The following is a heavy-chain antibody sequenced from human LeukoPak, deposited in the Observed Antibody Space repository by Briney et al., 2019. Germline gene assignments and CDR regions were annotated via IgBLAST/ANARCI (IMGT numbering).Heavy chain of an antibody. CDR2: IYHSGST. CDR1: GYSISSGYY. Sequence: PSETLSLTCTVSGYSISSGYYWGWIRQPPGRGREGMGSIYHSGSTYYNPSLKSRVTISVDTSKNQFSLKLSSVTAADTAVYYCARDSSSWYVWYFDYWGQGTLVTVSS. J-gene: IGHJ4*02. V-gene: IGHV4-38-2*02. D-gene: IGHD6-13*01. CDR3: ARDSSSWYVWYFDY.